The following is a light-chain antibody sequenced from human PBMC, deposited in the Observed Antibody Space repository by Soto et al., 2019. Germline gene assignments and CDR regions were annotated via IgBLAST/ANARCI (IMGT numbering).Light chain of an antibody. J-gene: IGKJ1*01. V-gene: IGKV1-5*03. CDR1: QTINRW. CDR3: QQYNSYPWT. CDR2: EAS. Sequence: DIQITQSRSTLXVSVGDSVXXXXXASQTINRWLAWHQQKPGKAPKLLIYEASSLESGVPSRFGGSGSGTEFTLIISSLQPDDFATYYCQQYNSYPWTFGQGTKV.